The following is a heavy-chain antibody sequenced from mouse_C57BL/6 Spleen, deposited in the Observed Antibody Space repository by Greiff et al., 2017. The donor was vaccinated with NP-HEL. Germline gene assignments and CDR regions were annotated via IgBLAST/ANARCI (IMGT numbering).Heavy chain of an antibody. CDR3: ANHDYGFAY. CDR1: GYAFSSSW. Sequence: QVQLQQSGPELVKPGASVKLSCKASGYAFSSSWMNWVKQRPGKGLEWIGRIYPGDGDTNYNGKFKGKATLTADKSSSTAYMQLSSLTSEDSAVYFCANHDYGFAYWGQGTLVTVSA. CDR2: IYPGDGDT. D-gene: IGHD2-4*01. V-gene: IGHV1-82*01. J-gene: IGHJ3*01.